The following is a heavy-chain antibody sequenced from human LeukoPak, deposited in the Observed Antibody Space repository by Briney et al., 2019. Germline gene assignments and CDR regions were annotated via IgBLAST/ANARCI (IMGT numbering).Heavy chain of an antibody. CDR3: ARSGIMVRGVIRPFDY. D-gene: IGHD3-10*01. Sequence: ASVKVSCKASGGTFTSYYMHWVRQAPGQGLEWMGIINPSGGSTSYAQKFQGRVTMTRDTSTSTVYMELSSLRSEDTAVYYCARSGIMVRGVIRPFDYWGQGTLVTVSS. CDR1: GGTFTSYY. V-gene: IGHV1-46*01. J-gene: IGHJ4*02. CDR2: INPSGGST.